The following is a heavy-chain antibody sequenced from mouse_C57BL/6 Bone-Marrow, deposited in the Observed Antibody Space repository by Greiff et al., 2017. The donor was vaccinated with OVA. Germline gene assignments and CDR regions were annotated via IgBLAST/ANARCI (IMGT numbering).Heavy chain of an antibody. CDR1: GFTFSSYA. CDR3: AGYYYCSSPYAMDY. V-gene: IGHV5-4*01. CDR2: ISDGGSYT. D-gene: IGHD1-1*01. Sequence: EVQLVESGGGLVKPGGSLKLSCAASGFTFSSYAMSWVRQTPEKRLEWVATISDGGSYTYYPDNVKGRFTISRDNAKNNLYLQMNHLKSEDSAMYYCAGYYYCSSPYAMDYWGQGTSFTGSS. J-gene: IGHJ4*01.